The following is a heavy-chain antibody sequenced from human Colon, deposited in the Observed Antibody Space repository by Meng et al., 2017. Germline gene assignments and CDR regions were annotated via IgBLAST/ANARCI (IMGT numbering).Heavy chain of an antibody. Sequence: GGSLRLSCAASGSSLSSSWMSWVRQAPGKGLEWVAHIGPDGSETYYVDSVKGRFTISRDNAKNSPYLQMNSLRAEDTAVYYCTRLFKSWSGYWGQGTRVTVSS. CDR2: IGPDGSET. J-gene: IGHJ4*02. V-gene: IGHV3-7*01. D-gene: IGHD6-13*01. CDR1: GSSLSSSW. CDR3: TRLFKSWSGY.